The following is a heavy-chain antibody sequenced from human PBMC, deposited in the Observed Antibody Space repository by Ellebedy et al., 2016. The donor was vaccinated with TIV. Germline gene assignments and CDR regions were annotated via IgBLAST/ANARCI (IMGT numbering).Heavy chain of an antibody. D-gene: IGHD6-13*01. J-gene: IGHJ4*02. Sequence: PGGSLRLSCAVSGFTFSDHAMHWVRQAPGKGLEWVGTISYTGGRQNYADSVKGRFTISRDNSKHTLYLQMNSLRAGDTAVYYCARFSQQTYDYWGQGTLVTVSS. CDR3: ARFSQQTYDY. CDR2: ISYTGGRQ. V-gene: IGHV3-30-3*01. CDR1: GFTFSDHA.